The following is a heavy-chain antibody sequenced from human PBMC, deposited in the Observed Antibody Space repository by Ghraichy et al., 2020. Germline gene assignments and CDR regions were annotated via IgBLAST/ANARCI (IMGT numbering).Heavy chain of an antibody. CDR1: GCSISDYY. CDR3: ARDGPRDEYPYGWFHP. V-gene: IGHV4-59*12. D-gene: IGHD5-24*01. Sequence: SETLSLTCTVSGCSISDYYWCWIRQTPGKGLEWIGDHYYGGRTRYNPSLQSRVTISEDRSRNQLSLKMTSVTAADTAMYYCARDGPRDEYPYGWFHPWGQGTLVIVSS. J-gene: IGHJ5*02. CDR2: HYYGGRT.